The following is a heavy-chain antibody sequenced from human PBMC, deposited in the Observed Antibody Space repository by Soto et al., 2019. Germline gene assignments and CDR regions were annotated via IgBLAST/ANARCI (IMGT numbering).Heavy chain of an antibody. CDR3: ARRYSSAFDY. CDR1: GGSISSYY. J-gene: IGHJ4*02. D-gene: IGHD6-19*01. V-gene: IGHV4-59*08. Sequence: PSETLSLTCTVSGGSISSYYWSWIRQPPGKGLEWIGYIYYSGTTNYNPSLKSRVTISVDTSKIQFSLELSSVTAADTAVYYCARRYSSAFDYWGQGTLVTVS. CDR2: IYYSGTT.